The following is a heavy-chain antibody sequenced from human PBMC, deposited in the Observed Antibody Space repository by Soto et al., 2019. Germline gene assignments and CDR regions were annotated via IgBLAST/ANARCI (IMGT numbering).Heavy chain of an antibody. CDR3: GRNNSATGVFDY. V-gene: IGHV1-8*01. CDR2: MTPNSGNT. CDR1: GYTFTSYD. D-gene: IGHD7-27*01. Sequence: QVPLVQSGAEVKKPGASVKVSCKASGYTFTSYDINWMRQATGQGLELLGWMTPNSGNTGYAQKFQGRVSMTRDKSASTAYMELTSMSLEFTEVYYSGRNNSATGVFDYWGHGPLAT. J-gene: IGHJ4*01.